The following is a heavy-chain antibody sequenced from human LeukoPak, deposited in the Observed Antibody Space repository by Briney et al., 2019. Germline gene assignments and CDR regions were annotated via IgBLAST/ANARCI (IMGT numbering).Heavy chain of an antibody. V-gene: IGHV3-21*01. CDR2: ISSSSSYI. D-gene: IGHD3-10*01. J-gene: IGHJ4*02. CDR1: GFTFSSYS. Sequence: GGSLRLSCAASGFTFSSYSMNWVRQAPGKGLEWVSSISSSSSYIYYADSVKGRFTISRDNAKNPLYLQMNSLRAEDTAVYYCARDRSLGTVWFGPKRYYYFDYWGQGTLVTVSS. CDR3: ARDRSLGTVWFGPKRYYYFDY.